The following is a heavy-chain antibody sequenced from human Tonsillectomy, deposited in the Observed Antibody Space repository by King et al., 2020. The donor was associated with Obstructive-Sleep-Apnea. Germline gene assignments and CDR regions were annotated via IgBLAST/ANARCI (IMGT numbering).Heavy chain of an antibody. CDR1: GFSLSTTAMC. J-gene: IGHJ5*02. CDR3: ARVERWEFRSHRFDP. Sequence: TLKESGPALVKPPQTLTLTCTFSGFSLSTTAMCVPWIRQPPGKALEWLALIDWDDDKYYSTSLKNRLTISQDTSRNQVVLTMTNMDPVDTAIYYCARVERWEFRSHRFDPWGQGTLVTVSS. V-gene: IGHV2-70*01. CDR2: IDWDDDK. D-gene: IGHD1-26*01.